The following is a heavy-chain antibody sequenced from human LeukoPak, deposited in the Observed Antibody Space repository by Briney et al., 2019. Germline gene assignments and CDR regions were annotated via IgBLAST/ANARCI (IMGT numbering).Heavy chain of an antibody. CDR3: ARTGIAVAGIDY. J-gene: IGHJ4*02. V-gene: IGHV3-30-3*01. CDR2: ISYDGSNK. Sequence: GRSLRLSCAASGFTFSSYAMHWVRQAPGKGLEWVAVISYDGSNKYYADSVKGRFTISRDNSKNTLYLQMNSLRAEDTAVYYCARTGIAVAGIDYWGQGTLVTVYS. D-gene: IGHD6-19*01. CDR1: GFTFSSYA.